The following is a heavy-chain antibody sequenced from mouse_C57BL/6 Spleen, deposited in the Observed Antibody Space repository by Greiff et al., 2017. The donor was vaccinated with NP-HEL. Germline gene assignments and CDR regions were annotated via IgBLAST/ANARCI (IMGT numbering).Heavy chain of an antibody. D-gene: IGHD1-1*01. CDR3: AREGTTVVAPFDY. CDR1: GYAFSSSW. CDR2: IYPGVGDT. Sequence: VQRVESGPELVKPGASVKISCKASGYAFSSSWMNWVKQRPGTGLEWIGRIYPGVGDTNYNGKFKGKATLTADKSSSTAYMQLSSLTSEDSAVYFCAREGTTVVAPFDYWGQGTTLTVSS. V-gene: IGHV1-82*01. J-gene: IGHJ2*01.